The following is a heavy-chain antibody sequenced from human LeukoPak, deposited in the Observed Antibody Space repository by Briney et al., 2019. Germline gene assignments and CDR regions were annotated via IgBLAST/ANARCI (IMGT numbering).Heavy chain of an antibody. V-gene: IGHV3-23*01. J-gene: IGHJ4*02. Sequence: PGGSLRLSCAASGFTFSSYDMSWVRQAPGKGLEWVSSISASGGSTYYADSVKGRFAISRDYSKNTLYLQMSSLRADDTAIYYCARDLEAARPGYWGQGTLVTFSS. D-gene: IGHD6-6*01. CDR3: ARDLEAARPGY. CDR1: GFTFSSYD. CDR2: ISASGGST.